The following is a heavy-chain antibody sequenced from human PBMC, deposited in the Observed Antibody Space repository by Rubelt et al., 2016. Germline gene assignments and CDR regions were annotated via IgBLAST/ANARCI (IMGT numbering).Heavy chain of an antibody. D-gene: IGHD6-13*01. V-gene: IGHV4-39*01. CDR1: GGSISSSSYY. CDR2: INYSGST. Sequence: QLQLQESGPGLVKPSETLSLTCTVSGGSISSSSYYWGWIRQPPGKGLEWIGSINYSGSTYYNPALKSGVTISVDTSKNQFALSLSSVTAADTAVYHCARLYSSTWLDYWGQGTLVTVSS. J-gene: IGHJ4*02. CDR3: ARLYSSTWLDY.